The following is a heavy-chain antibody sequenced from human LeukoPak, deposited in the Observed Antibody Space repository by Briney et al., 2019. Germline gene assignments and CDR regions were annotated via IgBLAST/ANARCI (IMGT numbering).Heavy chain of an antibody. CDR3: ARGYSSSWYGGADNYFDY. V-gene: IGHV3-30*14. Sequence: GGSLRLSCVASGFTFSSYAMHWVRQAPGKGLEWVALISYDGSNKYYADSVKGRFTISRDNSKNTLYLQMRSLRAEDTAVYYCARGYSSSWYGGADNYFDYWGQGTLVTVSS. D-gene: IGHD6-13*01. J-gene: IGHJ4*02. CDR2: ISYDGSNK. CDR1: GFTFSSYA.